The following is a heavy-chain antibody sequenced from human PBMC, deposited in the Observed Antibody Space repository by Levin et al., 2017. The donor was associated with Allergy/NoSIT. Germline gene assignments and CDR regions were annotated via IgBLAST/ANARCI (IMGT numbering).Heavy chain of an antibody. CDR3: ARGPRYYYGSGSYFGCWFDP. Sequence: SETLSLTCAVYGGSFSGYYWSWIRQPPGKGLEWIGEINHSGSTNYNPSLKSRVTISVDTSKNQFSLKLSSVTAADTAVYYCARGPRYYYGSGSYFGCWFDPWGQGTLVTVSS. D-gene: IGHD3-10*01. CDR1: GGSFSGYY. CDR2: INHSGST. J-gene: IGHJ5*02. V-gene: IGHV4-34*01.